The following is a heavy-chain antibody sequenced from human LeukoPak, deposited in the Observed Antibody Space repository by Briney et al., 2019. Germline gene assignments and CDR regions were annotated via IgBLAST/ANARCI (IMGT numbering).Heavy chain of an antibody. CDR1: GFTFSSYS. V-gene: IGHV3-7*01. J-gene: IGHJ6*03. CDR3: ARAITTKSWYMDV. D-gene: IGHD4-11*01. CDR2: IKQDGSEK. Sequence: PGGSLRLSCAASGFTFSSYSMNWVRQAPGKGLEWVANIKQDGSEKYYVDSVKGRFTISRDNAKNSLYLQMNSLRAEDTAVYYCARAITTKSWYMDVWGKGTTVTVSS.